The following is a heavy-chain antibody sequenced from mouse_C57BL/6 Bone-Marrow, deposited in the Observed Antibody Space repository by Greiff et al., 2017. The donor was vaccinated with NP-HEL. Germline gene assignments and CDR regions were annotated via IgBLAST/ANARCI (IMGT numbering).Heavy chain of an antibody. J-gene: IGHJ2*01. CDR1: GYTFTSYW. CDR3: ARRAGDYDYFDY. Sequence: QVQLQQPGAELVKPGASVKLSCKASGYTFTSYWMHWVKQRPGQGLEWIGMIHPNSGSTNYNEKFKSKATLTVDKSSSTAYMQLSSLTSADSAVYYCARRAGDYDYFDYWGQGTTLTVSS. D-gene: IGHD2-4*01. V-gene: IGHV1-64*01. CDR2: IHPNSGST.